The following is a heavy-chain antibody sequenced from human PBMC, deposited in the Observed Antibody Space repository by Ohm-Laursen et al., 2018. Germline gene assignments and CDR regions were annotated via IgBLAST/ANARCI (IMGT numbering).Heavy chain of an antibody. CDR1: GGSISSYY. J-gene: IGHJ3*02. CDR2: IYYSGST. CDR3: ARRYRDAFDI. Sequence: SDTLSLTCTVSGGSISSYYWSWIRQPPGKGLEWIGYIYYSGSTNYNPSLKSRVTISVDTSKDQFSLKLSSVTVADTAVYYCARRYRDAFDIWGQGTTVTVSS. D-gene: IGHD1-14*01. V-gene: IGHV4-59*08.